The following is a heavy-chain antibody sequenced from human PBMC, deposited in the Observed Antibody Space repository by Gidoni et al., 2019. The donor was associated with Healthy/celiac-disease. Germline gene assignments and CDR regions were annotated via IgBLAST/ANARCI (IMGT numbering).Heavy chain of an antibody. CDR2: IYYSGST. V-gene: IGHV4-30-4*01. Sequence: QVQLQESGPGLVKPSQTLSLPCTVSGGSISSGDYYWSWIRQPPGKGLEWIGYIYYSGSTYYNPSLKSRVTISVDTSKNQFSLKLSSVTAADTAVYYCARVKSRDYYGSGSYYFDYWGQGTLVTVSS. J-gene: IGHJ4*02. CDR1: GGSISSGDYY. CDR3: ARVKSRDYYGSGSYYFDY. D-gene: IGHD3-10*01.